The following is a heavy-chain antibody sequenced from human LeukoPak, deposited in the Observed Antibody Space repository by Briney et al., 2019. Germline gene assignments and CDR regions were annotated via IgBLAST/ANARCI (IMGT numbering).Heavy chain of an antibody. CDR2: IKEDGSEK. J-gene: IGHJ4*02. CDR3: ARGGKLTLRFCTLPDDY. CDR1: GFTFSSYW. Sequence: PGGSLRLSCVASGFTFSSYWMTWVRQAPGKGLEWVANIKEDGSEKFYVDSVKGRFTISRDNATNSLYLQMSSLRAEDTAVYYCARGGKLTLRFCTLPDDYWGQGTLVTVSS. D-gene: IGHD2-15*01. V-gene: IGHV3-7*03.